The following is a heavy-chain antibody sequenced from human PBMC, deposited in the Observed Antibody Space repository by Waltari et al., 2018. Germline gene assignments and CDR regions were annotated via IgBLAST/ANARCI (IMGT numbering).Heavy chain of an antibody. V-gene: IGHV4-39*07. CDR2: IYYSGST. CDR1: GGSISSSSYY. Sequence: QLQLQESGPGLVKPSETLSLTCTVSGGSISSSSYYWGWIRQPPGKGLEWIGSIYYSGSTYYNPSLKSRGTISVDTSKNQFALKLSSVTAADTAVYYCARIGRPRNWFDPWGQGTLVTVSS. CDR3: ARIGRPRNWFDP. J-gene: IGHJ5*02.